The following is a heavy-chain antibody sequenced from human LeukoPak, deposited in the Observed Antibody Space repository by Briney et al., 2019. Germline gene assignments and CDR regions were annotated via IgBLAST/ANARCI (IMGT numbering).Heavy chain of an antibody. D-gene: IGHD3-10*01. CDR2: INWNGGST. CDR1: GFTFDDYG. J-gene: IGHJ6*03. Sequence: PGGSLRLSCAASGFTFDDYGMSWVRQAPGKGLEWVSGINWNGGSTGYADSVKGRFTISRDNAKNSLYLQMNSLRAEDTALYHCARVEVRRFGAPRGNYYYMDVWGKGTTVTVSS. V-gene: IGHV3-20*01. CDR3: ARVEVRRFGAPRGNYYYMDV.